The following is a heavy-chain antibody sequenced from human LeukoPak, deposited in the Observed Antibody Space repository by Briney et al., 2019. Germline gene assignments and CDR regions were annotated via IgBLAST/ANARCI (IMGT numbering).Heavy chain of an antibody. CDR2: IKQDGSEK. CDR1: GFTFSSRDW. J-gene: IGHJ6*03. Sequence: GGSLRLSCVASGFTFSSRDWMTWVRQAPGKGLEWVANIKQDGSEKNYVDSVKGRFTISRDNAKNSVDLQMNSLRAEDTAVYYCARDSNNYYYYMDVWGKGTTVTVSS. CDR3: ARDSNNYYYYMDV. V-gene: IGHV3-7*01.